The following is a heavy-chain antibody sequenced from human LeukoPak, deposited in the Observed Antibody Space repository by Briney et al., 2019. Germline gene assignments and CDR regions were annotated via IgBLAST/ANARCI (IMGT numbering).Heavy chain of an antibody. CDR3: ARGGGGSRSEYMDV. D-gene: IGHD2-15*01. CDR1: GYTFSSYG. Sequence: GGSLRLSCAASGYTFSSYGMHWVRQAPGKGLEWVAVISYDGSNKYYADSVKGRFTISRDNSKDTLYLQMNSLRAKDTAVYYCARGGGGSRSEYMDVWGKGTTVTVSS. J-gene: IGHJ6*03. V-gene: IGHV3-30*06. CDR2: ISYDGSNK.